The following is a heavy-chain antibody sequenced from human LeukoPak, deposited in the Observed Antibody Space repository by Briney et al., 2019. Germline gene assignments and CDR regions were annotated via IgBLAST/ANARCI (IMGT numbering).Heavy chain of an antibody. J-gene: IGHJ4*02. CDR3: AKDRFRAVYYYDSSGFLGALGY. CDR1: GFTFSSYG. D-gene: IGHD3-22*01. CDR2: ISYDGSNK. Sequence: GRSLRLSCAASGFTFSSYGMHWVRQAPGKGLEGVAVISYDGSNKYYADSVKGRFTISRDNSKNTLYLQMNSLRAEDTAVYYCAKDRFRAVYYYDSSGFLGALGYWGQGTLVTVSS. V-gene: IGHV3-30*18.